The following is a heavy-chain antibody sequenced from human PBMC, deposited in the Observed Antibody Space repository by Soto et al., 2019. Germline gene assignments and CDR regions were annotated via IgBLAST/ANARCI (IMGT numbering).Heavy chain of an antibody. CDR3: ATSPYYYDSSKYYGY. D-gene: IGHD3-22*01. J-gene: IGHJ4*02. Sequence: EVQLVESGGGLVQPGGSLRLSCAASGFTFSSYGMNWVRQAPGKGLEWVSYISSSSTTIYYADSVKGRFTIFRDNAKNSLYLQLNSLRDEDTAVYYCATSPYYYDSSKYYGYWGQGTLVTVSS. CDR1: GFTFSSYG. V-gene: IGHV3-48*02. CDR2: ISSSSTTI.